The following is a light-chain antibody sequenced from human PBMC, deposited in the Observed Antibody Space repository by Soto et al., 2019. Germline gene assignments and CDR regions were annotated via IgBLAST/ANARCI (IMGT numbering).Light chain of an antibody. CDR1: SSNIGSYT. V-gene: IGLV1-44*01. CDR2: NNN. J-gene: IGLJ2*01. CDR3: SSYADSNSVI. Sequence: QSVLTQPPSASGTPGQRVTISCSGSSSNIGSYTVNWYQLLPGTAPKLLIYNNNHRPSGVPDRFSGSKSGTSASLAISGLQSEDEADYYCSSYADSNSVIFGGGTKVTVL.